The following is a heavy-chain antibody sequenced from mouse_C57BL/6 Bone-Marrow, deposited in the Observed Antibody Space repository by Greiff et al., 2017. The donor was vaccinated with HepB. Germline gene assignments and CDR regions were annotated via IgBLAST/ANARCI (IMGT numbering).Heavy chain of an antibody. Sequence: VQLQQSGPSLVRPSQTLSLTCTVTGFSINSDCYWIWLRQFPGNKLEYIGYTFYSGITYYNPSLESRTYITRDTSKNQFSLKLSSVTTEDTATYYCAGDGGSSYEGWYFDVWGTGNTVTVSS. CDR2: TFYSGIT. V-gene: IGHV3-3*01. CDR3: AGDGGSSYEGWYFDV. D-gene: IGHD1-1*01. J-gene: IGHJ1*03. CDR1: GFSINSDCY.